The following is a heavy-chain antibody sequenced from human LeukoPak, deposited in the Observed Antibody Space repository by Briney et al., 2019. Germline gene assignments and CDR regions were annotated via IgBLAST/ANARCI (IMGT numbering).Heavy chain of an antibody. V-gene: IGHV4-39*07. Sequence: PSETLSLTCTVSGGSISSSSYYWGWIRQPPGKGLEWIGSIYYSGSTYYNPSLKSRVTISVDTSKNQFSLKLSSVTAADTAVYYCAREGWGPYDSSGYSDYWGQGTLVTVSS. J-gene: IGHJ4*02. CDR2: IYYSGST. D-gene: IGHD3-22*01. CDR1: GGSISSSSYY. CDR3: AREGWGPYDSSGYSDY.